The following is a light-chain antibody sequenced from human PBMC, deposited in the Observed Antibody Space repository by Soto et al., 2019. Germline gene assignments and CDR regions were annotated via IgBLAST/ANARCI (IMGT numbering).Light chain of an antibody. CDR1: SSDVGAYNY. CDR2: DVS. V-gene: IGLV2-11*01. J-gene: IGLJ1*01. CDR3: CSYTNSAYV. Sequence: QSVLTQPRSVSGSPGQSVTISCTGTSSDVGAYNYVSWYQQHPAKAPNLMIYDVSKRPSGVPDRFSGSKSGNTASPTISGLQAEDEGDYYCCSYTNSAYVFGTGTKVTVL.